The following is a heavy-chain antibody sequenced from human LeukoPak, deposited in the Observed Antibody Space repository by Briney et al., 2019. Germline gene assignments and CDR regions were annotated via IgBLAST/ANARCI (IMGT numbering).Heavy chain of an antibody. CDR2: ISWNSGSI. J-gene: IGHJ4*02. D-gene: IGHD6-19*01. CDR3: AKATGYSSGWYLG. V-gene: IGHV3-9*01. Sequence: GGSLRLSCAPSGFTFNVYAMTWVREAPGKGLGGFRGISWNSGSIGYADSVKGRFTISRDNAKNSLYLQMNSLRAEDTALYYCAKATGYSSGWYLGWGQGTLVTVSS. CDR1: GFTFNVYA.